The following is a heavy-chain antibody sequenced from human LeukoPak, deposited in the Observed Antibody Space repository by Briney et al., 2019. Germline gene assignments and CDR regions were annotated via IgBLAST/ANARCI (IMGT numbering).Heavy chain of an antibody. Sequence: GESLKISCKGSGYSFSTYWIAWVRQMPGKGLEWMGIVYPGDSESRYSPSFQGQVTMSADKSINTAYLQWSSLKASDTAMYYCARHYYGTSGYFDYWGQGTLVTVSS. D-gene: IGHD3-22*01. CDR1: GYSFSTYW. J-gene: IGHJ4*02. V-gene: IGHV5-51*01. CDR2: VYPGDSES. CDR3: ARHYYGTSGYFDY.